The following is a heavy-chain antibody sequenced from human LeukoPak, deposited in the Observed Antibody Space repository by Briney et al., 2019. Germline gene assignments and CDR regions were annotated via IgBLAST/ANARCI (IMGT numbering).Heavy chain of an antibody. CDR2: IYYSKKT. J-gene: IGHJ4*02. CDR3: VSPRGFSYGYFDY. D-gene: IGHD5-18*01. V-gene: IGHV4-39*01. CDR1: GGSISSSSAY. Sequence: PSETLSLTCTVSGGSISSSSAYWGWIRQPPGKGLEWIGSIYYSKKTYYNPSLKSRVNISADTSKNQFSLTLGSVSATDTAVYYCVSPRGFSYGYFDYWGQGTLVTVSS.